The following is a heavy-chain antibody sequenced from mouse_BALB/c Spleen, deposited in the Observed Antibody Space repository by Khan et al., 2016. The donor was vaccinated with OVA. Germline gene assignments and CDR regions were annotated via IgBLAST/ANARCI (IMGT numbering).Heavy chain of an antibody. CDR1: GFSLTTYG. Sequence: QVQLKESGPGLVRPSQSLSITCTVSGFSLTTYGVHWVRQSPGKGLEWLGVIWSGGGTDYSAAFISRLSISKDNSKSQVFFKMNILQPNDTAIYYCARNYDYDEGLAYWGQGTLVTVSA. CDR2: IWSGGGT. J-gene: IGHJ3*01. V-gene: IGHV2-2*02. CDR3: ARNYDYDEGLAY. D-gene: IGHD2-4*01.